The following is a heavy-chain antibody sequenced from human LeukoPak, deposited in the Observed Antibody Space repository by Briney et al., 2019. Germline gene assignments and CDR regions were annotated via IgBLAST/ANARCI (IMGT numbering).Heavy chain of an antibody. Sequence: GGSLRLSCAASGFTFSSYAMSWVRQAPGKGLEWVSDISGGGDSAQSADSVKGRFTISRDNSKNTLYLQMNSLRAEDTAVYYCAKDRASSGSYGLDVWGQGTTVTVSS. CDR3: AKDRASSGSYGLDV. CDR1: GFTFSSYA. V-gene: IGHV3-23*01. D-gene: IGHD6-19*01. CDR2: ISGGGDSA. J-gene: IGHJ6*02.